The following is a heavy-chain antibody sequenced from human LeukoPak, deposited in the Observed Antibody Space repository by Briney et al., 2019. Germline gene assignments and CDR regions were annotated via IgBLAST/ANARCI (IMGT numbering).Heavy chain of an antibody. CDR3: ARDGNYYDSSGYALY. CDR2: IRYDGSNK. J-gene: IGHJ4*02. D-gene: IGHD3-22*01. Sequence: GGSLRLSCAASGFTFSSYGMHWVRQAPGKGLEWVAFIRYDGSNKYYADSVKGRFTISRDNSKNTLHLQMNSLRAEDTAVYYCARDGNYYDSSGYALYWGQGTLVTVSS. V-gene: IGHV3-30*02. CDR1: GFTFSSYG.